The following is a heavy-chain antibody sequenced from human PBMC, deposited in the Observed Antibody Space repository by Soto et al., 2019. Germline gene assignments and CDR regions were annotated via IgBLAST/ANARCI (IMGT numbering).Heavy chain of an antibody. D-gene: IGHD3-10*01. CDR3: ASSYYYGSGSYYNEGHNWFDS. CDR1: GGSISSGGYS. CDR2: IYHSGST. Sequence: PSETLSLTCAVSGGSISSGGYSWSWIRQPQGKGLEWIGYIYHSGSTYYNPSLKSRVTISVDRSKNQFSLELSSVTAADTAVCYCASSYYYGSGSYYNEGHNWFDSWGQGTLVTVSS. J-gene: IGHJ5*01. V-gene: IGHV4-30-2*01.